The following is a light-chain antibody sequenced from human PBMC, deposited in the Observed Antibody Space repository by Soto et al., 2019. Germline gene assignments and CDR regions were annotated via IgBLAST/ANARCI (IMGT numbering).Light chain of an antibody. CDR1: QSVAYTSNKKTY. CDR3: QQRSNWPLT. CDR2: WSS. Sequence: DIVMTQSPDSLAVSLGERATINCKASQSVAYTSNKKTYVAWYQQKAGQPPKLLLYWSSTRASGVPDRFSGSGSGTDFTLTISSLEPEDFAVYFCQQRSNWPLTFGPGTKVDIK. J-gene: IGKJ3*01. V-gene: IGKV4-1*01.